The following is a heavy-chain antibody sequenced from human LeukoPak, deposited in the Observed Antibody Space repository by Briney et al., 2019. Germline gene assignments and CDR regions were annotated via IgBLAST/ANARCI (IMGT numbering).Heavy chain of an antibody. CDR3: ARVRVGHCGSTSCPPYYMDV. CDR2: ISSSSSTI. J-gene: IGHJ6*03. CDR1: GFTISSYS. V-gene: IGHV3-48*04. D-gene: IGHD2-2*01. Sequence: TGGSLRLSCAASGFTISSYSMNWVRQAPGKGLEWVSYISSSSSTIYYADSVRGRFTISRDNAKNSLYLQMNSLRAEDTAVYYCARVRVGHCGSTSCPPYYMDVWGKGTTVTVSS.